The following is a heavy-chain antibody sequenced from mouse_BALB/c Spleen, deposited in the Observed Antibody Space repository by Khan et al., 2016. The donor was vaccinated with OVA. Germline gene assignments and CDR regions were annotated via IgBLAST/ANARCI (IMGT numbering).Heavy chain of an antibody. D-gene: IGHD2-13*01. V-gene: IGHV2-2*02. J-gene: IGHJ1*01. Sequence: QVQLQQSGPGLVQPSQSLSITCTVSGFSLTSYGVHWVRQSPGKGLEWLGVIWSGGSTDYNAAFISRLIISKDNSKSQVFFKMNSLQANDTAIYYCARNGDYVHWYFDVWGAGTTVTVSS. CDR3: ARNGDYVHWYFDV. CDR2: IWSGGST. CDR1: GFSLTSYG.